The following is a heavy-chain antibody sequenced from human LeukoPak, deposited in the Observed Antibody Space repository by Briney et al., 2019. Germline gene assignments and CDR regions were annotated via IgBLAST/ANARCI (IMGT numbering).Heavy chain of an antibody. D-gene: IGHD3-10*01. V-gene: IGHV1-18*01. CDR2: ISAYNGNT. Sequence: ASVKVSCKASGYTFTSYGISWVRQAPGQGLEWMGWISAYNGNTNYAQKLQGRVTMTTDTSTSTAYMELRSLRSDDTAVYYCASSRYYGSGSYREYNWFDPWGQGTLVTVSS. CDR1: GYTFTSYG. CDR3: ASSRYYGSGSYREYNWFDP. J-gene: IGHJ5*02.